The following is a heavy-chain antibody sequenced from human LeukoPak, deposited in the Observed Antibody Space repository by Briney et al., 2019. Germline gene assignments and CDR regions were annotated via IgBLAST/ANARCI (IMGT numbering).Heavy chain of an antibody. Sequence: ASVKVPCRASGDTFSNYPIVWVRQAPGRGLEWMGGIIPIYGTANYAQMFQGRITLTAHESTATAYLELRSLTSDDTALYFCATHKGGYNYWWFDIWGQGTLVTVSS. J-gene: IGHJ5*02. V-gene: IGHV1-69*13. CDR2: IIPIYGTA. CDR1: GDTFSNYP. CDR3: ATHKGGYNYWWFDI. D-gene: IGHD5-24*01.